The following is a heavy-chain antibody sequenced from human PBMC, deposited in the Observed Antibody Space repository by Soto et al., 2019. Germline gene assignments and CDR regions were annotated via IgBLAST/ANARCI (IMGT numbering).Heavy chain of an antibody. D-gene: IGHD2-15*01. CDR2: IIPIFGTA. CDR3: ARGRATPCSSGGSCYRENDNWFDP. Sequence: ASVKVSCKASGGTFSSYAISWVRQAPGQGLEWMGGIIPIFGTANYAQKFQGRVTITADESTSTAYMELSSLRSEDTAVYYCARGRATPCSSGGSCYRENDNWFDPWGQGTLVTVSS. V-gene: IGHV1-69*13. J-gene: IGHJ5*02. CDR1: GGTFSSYA.